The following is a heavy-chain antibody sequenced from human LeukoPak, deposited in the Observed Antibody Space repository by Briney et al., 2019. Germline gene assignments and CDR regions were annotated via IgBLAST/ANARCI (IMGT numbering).Heavy chain of an antibody. CDR2: ISSPSSTI. V-gene: IGHV3-48*01. CDR3: ARVHTVVTPFDS. D-gene: IGHD4-23*01. CDR1: GFTFSGYE. J-gene: IGHJ4*02. Sequence: AGGSLRLSCAASGFTFSGYEMNWVRQAPGKGLEWVSYISSPSSTIYYADSVKGRFTISRDNAKSSLYLQMNSLRAEDTAVYYCARVHTVVTPFDSWGQGTLVTVSS.